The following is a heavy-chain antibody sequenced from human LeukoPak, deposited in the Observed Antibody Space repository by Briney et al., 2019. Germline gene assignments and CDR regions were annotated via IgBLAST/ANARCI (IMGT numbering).Heavy chain of an antibody. Sequence: SETLSLTCAVSGGSFSGYYWSWIRQPPGKGLEWIGEINHSGSTNYNPSLKSRVTISVDTSKNQFSLKLSSVTAADTAVYYCARGYCSSTSCYVFWFDPWGQGTLVTVSS. CDR2: INHSGST. J-gene: IGHJ5*02. D-gene: IGHD2-2*01. CDR1: GGSFSGYY. V-gene: IGHV4-34*01. CDR3: ARGYCSSTSCYVFWFDP.